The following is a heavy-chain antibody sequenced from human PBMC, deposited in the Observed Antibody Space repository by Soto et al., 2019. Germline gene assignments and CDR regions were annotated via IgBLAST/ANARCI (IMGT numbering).Heavy chain of an antibody. CDR3: ARDHLVAGNFDS. CDR2: INHSGST. CDR1: GGSFSGYY. Sequence: PSETLSLTCAVYGGSFSGYYWSWIRQPPGKGLEWIGEINHSGSTNYNPSLKSRVTISVDTSKNQFSLKLSSVTAADTAVYYCARDHLVAGNFDSWGQGTLVTVSS. J-gene: IGHJ4*02. V-gene: IGHV4-34*01. D-gene: IGHD6-19*01.